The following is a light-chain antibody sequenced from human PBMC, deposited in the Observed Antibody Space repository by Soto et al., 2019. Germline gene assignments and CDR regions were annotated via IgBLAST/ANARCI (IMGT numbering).Light chain of an antibody. CDR3: QQYNSWPRT. Sequence: EIVLTQSPATLSLSAGERATLSCRASQSVSSYLAWYQQKPGQAPRLLMYEASTRATGIPARFSGGGYGTDFNLTISSLETEDFAVYYCQQYNSWPRTFGQGTKVDIK. CDR2: EAS. V-gene: IGKV3-11*01. J-gene: IGKJ1*01. CDR1: QSVSSY.